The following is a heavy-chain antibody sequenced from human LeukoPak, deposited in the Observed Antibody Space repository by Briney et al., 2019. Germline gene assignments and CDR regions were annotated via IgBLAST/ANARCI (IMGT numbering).Heavy chain of an antibody. CDR1: GFTVSSNY. D-gene: IGHD3-22*01. V-gene: IGHV3-53*01. CDR3: ARAWYYYDSSGYRD. J-gene: IGHJ4*02. CDR2: IYSGGST. Sequence: GGSLRLSGAASGFTVSSNYMSWVRQAPGKGLEWVSVIYSGGSTYYADSVKGRFTISRDNSKNTLYLQMNSLRAEDTAVYYCARAWYYYDSSGYRDWGQGTLVTVSS.